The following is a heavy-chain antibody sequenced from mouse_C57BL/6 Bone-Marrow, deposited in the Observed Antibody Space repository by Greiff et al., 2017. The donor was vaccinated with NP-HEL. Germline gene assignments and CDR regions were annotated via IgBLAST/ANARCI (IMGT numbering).Heavy chain of an antibody. CDR1: GYSITSGYY. CDR3: ARVYYP. D-gene: IGHD2-1*01. Sequence: EVHLVESGPGLVKPSQSLSLTCSVTGYSITSGYYWNWIRQFPGNKLEWMGYISYDGSNNYNPSLKNRISITRDTSKNQFFLKLNSVTTEDTATYYCARVYYPWGQGTTLTVSS. V-gene: IGHV3-6*01. J-gene: IGHJ2*01. CDR2: ISYDGSN.